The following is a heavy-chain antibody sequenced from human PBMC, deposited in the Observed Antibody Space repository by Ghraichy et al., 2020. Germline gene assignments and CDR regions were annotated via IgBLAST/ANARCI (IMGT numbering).Heavy chain of an antibody. V-gene: IGHV4-31*03. D-gene: IGHD2/OR15-2a*01. J-gene: IGHJ4*02. CDR3: ARVGQSKYRMADY. Sequence: SETLSLTCTVSGGSISSGGYYWSWIRQHPGKGLEWIGYIYYSGSTYYNPSLKSRVTISVDTSKNQFSLKLSSVTAADTAVYYCARVGQSKYRMADYWGQGTLVTVSS. CDR1: GGSISSGGYY. CDR2: IYYSGST.